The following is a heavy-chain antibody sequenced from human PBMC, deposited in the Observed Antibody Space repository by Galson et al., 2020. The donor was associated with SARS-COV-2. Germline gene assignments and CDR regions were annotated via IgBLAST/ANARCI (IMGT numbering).Heavy chain of an antibody. CDR1: GFSLSNARMG. CDR3: ARLLVGSGSYYDYYSYGMDV. J-gene: IGHJ6*02. CDR2: IFSNDEK. Sequence: ESGPTLVKPTETLTLTCTVSGFSLSNARMGVSWIRQPPGKALEWLAHIFSNDEKSYSTSLKSRLTISKDTSKSQVVLTMTNMDPVDTATYYCARLLVGSGSYYDYYSYGMDVWGQGTTVTVSS. D-gene: IGHD3-10*01. V-gene: IGHV2-26*01.